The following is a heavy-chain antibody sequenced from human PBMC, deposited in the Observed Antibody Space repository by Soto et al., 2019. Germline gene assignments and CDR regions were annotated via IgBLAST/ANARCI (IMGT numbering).Heavy chain of an antibody. V-gene: IGHV4-39*01. CDR1: GGSISSSSYY. D-gene: IGHD1-7*01. CDR3: ARRRNNWNYYYFDY. Sequence: SETLSLTCTVSGGSISSSSYYWGWIRQPPGKGLEWIGSIYYSGSTYYNPSLKSRVTISVDTSKNQFSLKLSSVTAADTAVYYCARRRNNWNYYYFDYWGQGTLVTVSS. J-gene: IGHJ4*02. CDR2: IYYSGST.